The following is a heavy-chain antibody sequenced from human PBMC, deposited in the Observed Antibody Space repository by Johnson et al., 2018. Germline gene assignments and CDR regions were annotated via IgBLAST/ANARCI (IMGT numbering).Heavy chain of an antibody. D-gene: IGHD3-22*01. CDR3: ARDGSIGYYGYFQH. V-gene: IGHV3-23*04. CDR1: GFTFSSYA. CDR2: LSGGGGTT. J-gene: IGHJ1*01. Sequence: VQLVQSGGGLVQPGGSLRLSCAASGFTFSSYALSWVRQAPGKGLAWVSALSGGGGTTYYADSVKGRFTISRDNSKNTLYLQMKSLRAEATAVYYCARDGSIGYYGYFQHWGQGTLVTVSS.